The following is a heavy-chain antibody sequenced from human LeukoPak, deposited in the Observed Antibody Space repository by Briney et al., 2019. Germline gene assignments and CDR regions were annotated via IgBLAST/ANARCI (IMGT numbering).Heavy chain of an antibody. CDR3: ARDRELSSSYYYAMDV. Sequence: PSETLSLTCTVSGGSISSYYWRWMRHSPGKGRVWIGFMYYSGSTNYSPSLKSRVTISVDTSKNHFSLKLSSVTAADTAVYYCARDRELSSSYYYAMDVWGQGTTVTVSS. D-gene: IGHD6-13*01. CDR2: MYYSGST. J-gene: IGHJ6*02. CDR1: GGSISSYY. V-gene: IGHV4-59*01.